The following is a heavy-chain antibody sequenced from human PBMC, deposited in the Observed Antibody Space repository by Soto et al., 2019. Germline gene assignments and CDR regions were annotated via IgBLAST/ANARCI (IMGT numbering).Heavy chain of an antibody. D-gene: IGHD3-9*01. J-gene: IGHJ5*02. V-gene: IGHV4-34*01. CDR1: GGSFSGYY. CDR2: INHSGST. Sequence: RSLTCAVYGGSFSGYYWSWIRQPPGKGLEWIGEINHSGSTNYNPSLKSRVTISVDTSKNQFSLKLSSVTAADTAVYYCARVLAQYYDILTGSNWFDPWGQGTLVTVSS. CDR3: ARVLAQYYDILTGSNWFDP.